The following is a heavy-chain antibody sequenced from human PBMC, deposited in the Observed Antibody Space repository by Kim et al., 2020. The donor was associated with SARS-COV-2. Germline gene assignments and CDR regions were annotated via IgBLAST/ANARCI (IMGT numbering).Heavy chain of an antibody. CDR1: GFNVSSYD. CDR3: TRDPWVLNGMHY. J-gene: IGHJ3*01. Sequence: GGSLRLSCAASGFNVSSYDMSWVRHAPGKGLEWVSFISNTGTTNYEDSVVKSLSITSYSSKNMLHLQMCSLRAEDTAVFYCTRDPWVLNGMHYWGQGT. D-gene: IGHD1-26*01. CDR2: ISNTGTT. V-gene: IGHV3-66*01.